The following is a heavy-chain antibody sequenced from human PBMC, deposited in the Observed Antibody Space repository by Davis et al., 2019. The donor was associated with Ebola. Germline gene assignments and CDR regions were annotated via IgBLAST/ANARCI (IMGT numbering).Heavy chain of an antibody. D-gene: IGHD3-22*01. V-gene: IGHV3-7*03. CDR2: IKQDGSEE. J-gene: IGHJ6*03. CDR3: ARDVYDSSGYDTRIYYYFYMDV. CDR1: GFTFSSHW. Sequence: PGGSLRLSCAASGFTFSSHWMNWVRQAPGKGLEWVANIKQDGSEEYYVDSVKGRFTISRDNATNSLFLQMNSRRAEDTAVYYCARDVYDSSGYDTRIYYYFYMDVWGKGTTVTVSS.